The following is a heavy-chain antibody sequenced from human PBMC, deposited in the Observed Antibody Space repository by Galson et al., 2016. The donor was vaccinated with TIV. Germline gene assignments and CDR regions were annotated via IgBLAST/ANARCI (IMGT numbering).Heavy chain of an antibody. Sequence: ETLSLTCAVSGYSISTGYYWGWIRRPPGKGLEWIGSVYHTGNTYYNPSLKSRVAVSIATSRNQFSLKLSSVTAPDTAVYFCARVYSDYPGGAFDIWGQGTMVTVSS. D-gene: IGHD4-11*01. CDR2: VYHTGNT. CDR3: ARVYSDYPGGAFDI. J-gene: IGHJ3*02. V-gene: IGHV4-38-2*01. CDR1: GYSISTGYY.